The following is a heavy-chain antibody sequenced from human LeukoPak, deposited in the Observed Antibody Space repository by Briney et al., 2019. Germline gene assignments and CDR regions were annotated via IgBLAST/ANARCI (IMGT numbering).Heavy chain of an antibody. CDR2: IYSGGST. CDR3: AGARAVIMTHY. D-gene: IGHD3-3*01. V-gene: IGHV3-66*01. Sequence: GGSLRLSCAASGFTVSSNYMSWVRQAPGKGLEWVSVIYSGGSTYYADSVKGRFTISRDNSKNTLYLQMNSLRAEDTAVYYCAGARAVIMTHYWGQGTLVTVSS. CDR1: GFTVSSNY. J-gene: IGHJ4*02.